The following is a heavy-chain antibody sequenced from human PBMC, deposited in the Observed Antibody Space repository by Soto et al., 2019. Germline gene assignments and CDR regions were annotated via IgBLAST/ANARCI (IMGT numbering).Heavy chain of an antibody. CDR2: IDPSDSYT. V-gene: IGHV5-10-1*01. D-gene: IGHD6-6*01. CDR1: GYSFTSYW. CDR3: ARDGRIAAPSLNYYYGMDV. J-gene: IGHJ6*02. Sequence: PGESLKLSCTGSGYSFTSYWISWVRQMPGKGLEWMGRIDPSDSYTNYSPSFQGHVTISADKSISTAYLQWSSLKASDTAMYYCARDGRIAAPSLNYYYGMDVWGQGTTVTVS.